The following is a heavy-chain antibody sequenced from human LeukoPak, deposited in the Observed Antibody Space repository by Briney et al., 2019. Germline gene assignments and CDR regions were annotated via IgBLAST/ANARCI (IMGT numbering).Heavy chain of an antibody. Sequence: GGSLRLSCAASEFTFNNYGMSWVRQAPGKVLEWVSSISSSSTYIYYADSVKGRFTISRDNAKNSLYLQMNSLRAEDTAVYYCAREGRMQRNVLRYFDWFSEAFDIWGQGTMVTVSS. CDR3: AREGRMQRNVLRYFDWFSEAFDI. CDR2: ISSSSTYI. CDR1: EFTFNNYG. J-gene: IGHJ3*02. D-gene: IGHD3-9*01. V-gene: IGHV3-21*01.